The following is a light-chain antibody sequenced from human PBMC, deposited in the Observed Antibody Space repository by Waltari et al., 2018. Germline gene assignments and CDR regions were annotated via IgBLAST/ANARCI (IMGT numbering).Light chain of an antibody. CDR3: QHYVRLPAT. Sequence: EIVLTQSPGTLSLSPGERATLSCRASQSVSMTLAWYQQKPGQAPKLLIYGASSRATGIPDRFTGSGSGTDFSLTISSLEPEDFAIYFCQHYVRLPATFGQGTKVEIK. J-gene: IGKJ1*01. V-gene: IGKV3-20*01. CDR2: GAS. CDR1: QSVSMT.